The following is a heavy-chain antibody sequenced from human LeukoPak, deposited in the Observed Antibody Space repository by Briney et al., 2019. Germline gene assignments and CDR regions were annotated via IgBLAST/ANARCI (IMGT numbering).Heavy chain of an antibody. Sequence: GGSLRLSCAASGFTFSSYAMSWVRQAPGKGLEWVSAISGSGGSTYYADSAKGRFTISRDNSKNTLYLQMNSLRAEDTAVYYCAKLAGRFLEWLPSDYWGQGTLVTVSS. J-gene: IGHJ4*02. CDR3: AKLAGRFLEWLPSDY. CDR2: ISGSGGST. D-gene: IGHD3-3*01. CDR1: GFTFSSYA. V-gene: IGHV3-23*01.